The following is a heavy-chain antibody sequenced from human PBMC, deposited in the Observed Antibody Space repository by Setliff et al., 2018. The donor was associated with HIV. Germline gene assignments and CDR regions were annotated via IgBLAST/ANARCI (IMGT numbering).Heavy chain of an antibody. Sequence: NPSETLSLTCSVSGGSISRVGYCWSWIRQHPGKGLEWIGYITYSGSTYYNPSLMSRVSISPDTSKNQFSLKLTSVTAADTAVYYCARVGSVIQVTLFGMDVWGQGTTVTVSS. V-gene: IGHV4-31*03. CDR3: ARVGSVIQVTLFGMDV. J-gene: IGHJ6*02. D-gene: IGHD5-18*01. CDR2: ITYSGST. CDR1: GGSISRVGYC.